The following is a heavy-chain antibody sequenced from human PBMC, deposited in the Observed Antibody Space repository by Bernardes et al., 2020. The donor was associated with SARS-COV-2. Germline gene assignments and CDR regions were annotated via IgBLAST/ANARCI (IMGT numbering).Heavy chain of an antibody. CDR2: IYYSGST. Sequence: SETLSFTCTVSGGSISSGGYYWSWIRQHPGKGLEWIGYIYYSGSTYYNPSLKSRVTISVDTSKNQFSLKLSSVTAADTAVYYCARLRITIFGVAHLDVWGQGTTVTVSS. V-gene: IGHV4-31*03. D-gene: IGHD3-3*01. CDR3: ARLRITIFGVAHLDV. CDR1: GGSISSGGYY. J-gene: IGHJ6*02.